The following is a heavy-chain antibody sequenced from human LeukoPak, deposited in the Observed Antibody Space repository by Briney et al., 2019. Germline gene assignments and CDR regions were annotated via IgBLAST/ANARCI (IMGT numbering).Heavy chain of an antibody. CDR1: GGSISSYY. CDR2: IHYSGST. Sequence: SETLSLTCTVSGGSISSYYWSWIRQPPGKGLEWIGYIHYSGSTNYNPSLKSRVTISIDTSKRQVPLKLSSVTAADTAVYYCARSRARGGTRKYYYDSSGYYSWYFDLWGRGTLVTVSS. D-gene: IGHD3-22*01. CDR3: ARSRARGGTRKYYYDSSGYYSWYFDL. V-gene: IGHV4-59*12. J-gene: IGHJ2*01.